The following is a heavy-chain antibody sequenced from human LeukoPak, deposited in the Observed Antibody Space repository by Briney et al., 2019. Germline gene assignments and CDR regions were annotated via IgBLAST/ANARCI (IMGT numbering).Heavy chain of an antibody. V-gene: IGHV3-53*01. D-gene: IGHD5-12*01. CDR3: ARAGWLRFTTTEELDLDV. CDR2: FYGGGRT. CDR1: GFTVSSNY. Sequence: GGSLRLSCAASGFTVSSNYMSWARQAPGKGLEWVSVFYGGGRTYYADSVKGRFTISRDNFKNTLYLQMNSVRPEDTAVYYCARAGWLRFTTTEELDLDVWGQGTTVTVSS. J-gene: IGHJ6*02.